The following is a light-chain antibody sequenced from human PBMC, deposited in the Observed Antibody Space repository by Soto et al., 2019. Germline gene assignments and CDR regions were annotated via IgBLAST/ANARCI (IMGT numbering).Light chain of an antibody. J-gene: IGLJ1*01. V-gene: IGLV1-40*01. CDR3: QSYASSLSAYV. CDR2: GNS. Sequence: QSVLAQPPSVSGAPGQKVTISCTGSSSNIGAGYDLHWYQQLPGTAPKLLLYGNSNRPSGVPDRFSGSKSGTSASLAITGLQAEDEADYSCQSYASSLSAYVFGTGTKVTVL. CDR1: SSNIGAGYD.